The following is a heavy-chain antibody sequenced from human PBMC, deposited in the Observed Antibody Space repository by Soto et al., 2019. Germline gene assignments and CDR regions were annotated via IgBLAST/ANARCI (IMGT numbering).Heavy chain of an antibody. Sequence: GGSLRLSCTASGFTFGDYAMSWFRQAPVKGLEWVGFIRSKAYGGTTEYAASVKGRFTISRDDSKSIAYLQMNSLKTEDTAFYYCTRVILGYCSSGSCYYDDYWGQGTLVTVSS. CDR2: IRSKAYGGTT. CDR3: TRVILGYCSSGSCYYDDY. D-gene: IGHD2-15*01. J-gene: IGHJ4*02. CDR1: GFTFGDYA. V-gene: IGHV3-49*03.